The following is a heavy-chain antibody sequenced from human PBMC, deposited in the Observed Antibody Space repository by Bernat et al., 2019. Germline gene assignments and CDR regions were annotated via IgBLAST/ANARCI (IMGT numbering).Heavy chain of an antibody. V-gene: IGHV1-18*01. CDR2: ISHYNGNA. CDR1: GYTFSTYK. J-gene: IGHJ4*02. CDR3: SRGYRNFYY. D-gene: IGHD4-11*01. Sequence: QVYLVQYGADGKKPGSSVKVSCEASGYTFSTYKITWVRQAPGQGLEWMGWISHYNGNANYAQNFRGRVTMTTDTSTSTAYMELTSLRSDDTEIYYCSRGYRNFYYWGEGTLVSVSP.